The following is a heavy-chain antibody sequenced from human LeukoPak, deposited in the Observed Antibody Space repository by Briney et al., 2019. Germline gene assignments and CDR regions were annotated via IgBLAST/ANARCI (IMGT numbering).Heavy chain of an antibody. CDR3: ARAGDYFDY. V-gene: IGHV1-46*01. Sequence: ASVKVSFKSSGYRFPSYYMHWVRQAPGQGLEWMGIINPSGGSPSYAQKFQGRVTMTSDTSTSTVYMELSSLRSEDTAAYYCARAGDYFDYWGEGTLVTVSS. CDR2: INPSGGSP. J-gene: IGHJ4*02. CDR1: GYRFPSYY.